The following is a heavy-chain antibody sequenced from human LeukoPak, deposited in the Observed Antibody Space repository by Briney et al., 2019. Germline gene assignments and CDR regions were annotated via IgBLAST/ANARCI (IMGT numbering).Heavy chain of an antibody. Sequence: SVKVSCKASGGTFSSYAISWVRQAPGQGLGWMGGIIPIFGTANYAQKFQGRVTITADESTSTAYMELSSLRSEDTAVYYCARSGVPAAMSWFDPWGQGTLVTVSS. J-gene: IGHJ5*02. V-gene: IGHV1-69*13. D-gene: IGHD2-2*01. CDR1: GGTFSSYA. CDR2: IIPIFGTA. CDR3: ARSGVPAAMSWFDP.